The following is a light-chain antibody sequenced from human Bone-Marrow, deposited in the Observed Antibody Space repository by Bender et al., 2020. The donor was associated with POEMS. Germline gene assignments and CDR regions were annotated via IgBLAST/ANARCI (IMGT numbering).Light chain of an antibody. CDR2: EVS. CDR1: SSDVGSYNL. Sequence: QSALTQPASVSGSPGQSITISCTGTSSDVGSYNLVSWYQQHPGKAPKLVIYEVSKRPSGVSNRFSGSKSSNTASLTISGLQAEDEADYYCCSYSSTSSLVFGGGTKLTVL. V-gene: IGLV2-23*02. CDR3: CSYSSTSSLV. J-gene: IGLJ2*01.